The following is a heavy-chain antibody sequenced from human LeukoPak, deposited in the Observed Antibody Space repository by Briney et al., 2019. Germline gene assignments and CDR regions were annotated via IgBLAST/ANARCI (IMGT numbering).Heavy chain of an antibody. CDR3: ARDSGSSWGNDAFDI. D-gene: IGHD6-13*01. J-gene: IGHJ3*02. V-gene: IGHV4-59*01. Sequence: PSETLSLTFAVYGDSFSGYYWSWIRQPPGKGLEWIGYIYYSGSTNYNPSLKSRVTISVDTSKNQFSLKLSSVTAADTAVYYCARDSGSSWGNDAFDIWGQGTMVTVSS. CDR2: IYYSGST. CDR1: GDSFSGYY.